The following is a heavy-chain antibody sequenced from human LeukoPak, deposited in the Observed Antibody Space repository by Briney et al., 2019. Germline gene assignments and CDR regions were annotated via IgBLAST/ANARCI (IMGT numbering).Heavy chain of an antibody. Sequence: SETLSLTCTVSGGSISSSSYNWGWIRQPPGKGLEWIGSIYYSGSTYYNPSLKSRVTVSVDTSKNQFSLKLSSVTAADTAVYYCARPSTKYSSSSGYFQHWGQGTLVTVSS. CDR3: ARPSTKYSSSSGYFQH. CDR2: IYYSGST. V-gene: IGHV4-39*01. D-gene: IGHD6-6*01. CDR1: GGSISSSSYN. J-gene: IGHJ1*01.